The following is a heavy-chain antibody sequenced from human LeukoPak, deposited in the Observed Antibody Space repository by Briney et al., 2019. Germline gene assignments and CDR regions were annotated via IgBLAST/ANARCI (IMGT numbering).Heavy chain of an antibody. CDR3: ARGCSSTSCYGFDY. V-gene: IGHV3-53*01. J-gene: IGHJ4*02. D-gene: IGHD2-2*01. CDR2: IYSGGST. Sequence: PGGSLRLSCAASGFTVSSNYTSWVRQAPGKGLEWVSVIYSGGSTYYADSVKGRFTISRDNSKNTLYLQMNSLRAEDTAVYYCARGCSSTSCYGFDYWGQGTLVTVSS. CDR1: GFTVSSNY.